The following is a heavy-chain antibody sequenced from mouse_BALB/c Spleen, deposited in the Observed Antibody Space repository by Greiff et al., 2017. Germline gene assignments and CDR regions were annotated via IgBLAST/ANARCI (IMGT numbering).Heavy chain of an antibody. CDR3: ARMITTGAMDY. D-gene: IGHD2-4*01. CDR2: IDPENGNT. J-gene: IGHJ4*01. CDR1: GFNIKDYY. Sequence: EVQLQQSGAELVRPGALVKLSCKASGFNIKDYYMHWVKQRPEQGLEWIGWIDPENGNTIYDPKFQGKASITADTSSNTAYLQLSSLTSEDTAVYYCARMITTGAMDYWGQGTSVTVSS. V-gene: IGHV14-1*02.